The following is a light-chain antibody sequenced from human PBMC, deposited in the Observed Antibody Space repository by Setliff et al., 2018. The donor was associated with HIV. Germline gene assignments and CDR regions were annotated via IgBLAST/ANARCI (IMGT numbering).Light chain of an antibody. CDR3: QQYYSTPRT. CDR2: WSS. Sequence: DIVMTQSPDSLAVSLGERATINCKSSQNVLYSHNNKNFLAWYQQKPGHPPKLLIYWSSTRESGVPDRFSGSGSGTDFTLTISSLQAEDVAVYYCQQYYSTPRTFGQGTHWRL. V-gene: IGKV4-1*01. CDR1: QNVLYSHNNKNF. J-gene: IGKJ5*01.